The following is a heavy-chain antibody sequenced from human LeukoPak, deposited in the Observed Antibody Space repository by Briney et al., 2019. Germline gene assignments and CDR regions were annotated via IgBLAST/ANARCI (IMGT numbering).Heavy chain of an antibody. J-gene: IGHJ4*02. D-gene: IGHD3-10*01. V-gene: IGHV3-21*01. CDR2: ISSSSSYI. Sequence: GGSLRLSCAASGFTFSSYSMNWVRQAPGKGLEWVSSISSSSSYIYYADSVKGRFTISRDNAKNSLYLQMNSLRAEDTAVYYCAKVPILLLFGGDYWGQGTLVTVSS. CDR3: AKVPILLLFGGDY. CDR1: GFTFSSYS.